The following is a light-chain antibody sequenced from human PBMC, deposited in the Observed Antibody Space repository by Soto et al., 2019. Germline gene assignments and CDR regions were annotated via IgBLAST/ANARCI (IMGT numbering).Light chain of an antibody. Sequence: EIVLTQSPATLSLSPGERATLSCRASQSVSSYLVWYQQKPGQAPRLLIYDASTRATGIPARFSGSGSGTDFPFPISSLRPEDFAVYYCQQRSNWPPFTFGPGTKVDIK. CDR3: QQRSNWPPFT. V-gene: IGKV3-11*01. CDR2: DAS. CDR1: QSVSSY. J-gene: IGKJ3*01.